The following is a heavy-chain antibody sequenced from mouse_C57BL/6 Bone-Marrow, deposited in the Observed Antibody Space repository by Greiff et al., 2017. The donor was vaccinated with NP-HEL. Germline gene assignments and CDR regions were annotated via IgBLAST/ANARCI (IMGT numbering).Heavy chain of an antibody. CDR3: ARDDDGYYRAMDY. J-gene: IGHJ4*01. CDR1: GFTFSSYA. Sequence: EVQRVESGGGLVKPGGSLKLSCAASGFTFSSYAMSWVRQTPEKRLEWVATISDGGSYTYYPDNVKGRFTISRDNAKNNLYLQMSHLKSEDTAMYYCARDDDGYYRAMDYWGQGTSVTVSS. D-gene: IGHD2-3*01. V-gene: IGHV5-4*01. CDR2: ISDGGSYT.